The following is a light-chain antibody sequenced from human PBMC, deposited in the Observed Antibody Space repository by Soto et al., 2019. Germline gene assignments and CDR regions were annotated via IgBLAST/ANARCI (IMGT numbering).Light chain of an antibody. CDR2: GAS. CDR1: QSVSSN. V-gene: IGKV3-15*01. CDR3: QQYNNWPLT. J-gene: IGKJ1*01. Sequence: EIVMTQSPATLSVSPGKRVILSCWASQSVSSNLAWYQQKPGQAPRLLIYGASARATGLPFRFSGSGSGTECTLTISSLQSEDLAVYYCQQYNNWPLTFGQGTKGEI.